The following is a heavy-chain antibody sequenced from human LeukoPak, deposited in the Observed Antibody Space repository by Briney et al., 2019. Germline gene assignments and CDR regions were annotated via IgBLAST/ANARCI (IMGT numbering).Heavy chain of an antibody. Sequence: GGSLKLSCAASGFTFSGSAMHWVRQASGKGLEWVGRIRSKANSYATAYAASVKGRFTISRDDSKNTAYLQMNSLKTEDTAVYYCTRAGPDYYYYGMDVWGQGSTVTVSS. CDR2: IRSKANSYAT. CDR1: GFTFSGSA. J-gene: IGHJ6*02. D-gene: IGHD6-13*01. CDR3: TRAGPDYYYYGMDV. V-gene: IGHV3-73*01.